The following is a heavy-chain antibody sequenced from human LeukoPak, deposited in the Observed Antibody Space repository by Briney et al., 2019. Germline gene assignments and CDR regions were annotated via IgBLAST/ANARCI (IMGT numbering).Heavy chain of an antibody. D-gene: IGHD6-6*01. CDR2: ISDSGST. V-gene: IGHV4-61*01. Sequence: SETLSLTCTVSGGSVSSGSYYWSWIRQPPGKGLELIGSISDSGSTNYNPSLKSRVTISVDTSKNQFSLKLSSVTAADTAVYYCARGVKIEYSSSSRNWFFDLWGRGTLVTVSS. CDR3: ARGVKIEYSSSSRNWFFDL. J-gene: IGHJ2*01. CDR1: GGSVSSGSYY.